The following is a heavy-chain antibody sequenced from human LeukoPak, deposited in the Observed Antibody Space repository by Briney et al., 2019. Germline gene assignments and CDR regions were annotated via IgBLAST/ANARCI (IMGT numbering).Heavy chain of an antibody. CDR2: INPSGGST. CDR1: GYTFTSYY. Sequence: ASVKVSCKASGYTFTSYYMHWVRQAPGQGLEWMGIINPSGGSTSYAQKFQGRVTMTRDTSTSTVYMELSSLRSEDTAVYYCATVLGGDCYSNWGQGTLVTVSS. V-gene: IGHV1-46*01. CDR3: ATVLGGDCYSN. J-gene: IGHJ4*02. D-gene: IGHD2-21*02.